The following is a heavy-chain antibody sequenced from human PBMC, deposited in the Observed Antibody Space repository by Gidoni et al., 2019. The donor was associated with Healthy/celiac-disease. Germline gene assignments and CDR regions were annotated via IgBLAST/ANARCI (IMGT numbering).Heavy chain of an antibody. Sequence: QVQLQQWGAGLLKPSETLSLTCAVYGGSFSGYYWSWIRQPPGKGLEWIGEINHSGSTNYNPSLKSRVTISVDTSKNQFSLKLSSVTAADTAVYYCARVGCSGGSCYSGSFDPWGQGTLVTVSS. CDR3: ARVGCSGGSCYSGSFDP. CDR2: INHSGST. CDR1: GGSFSGYY. J-gene: IGHJ5*02. D-gene: IGHD2-15*01. V-gene: IGHV4-34*01.